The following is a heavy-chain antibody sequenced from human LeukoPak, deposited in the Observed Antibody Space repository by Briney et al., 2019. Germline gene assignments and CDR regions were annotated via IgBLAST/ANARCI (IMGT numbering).Heavy chain of an antibody. V-gene: IGHV1-69*04. J-gene: IGHJ5*02. CDR3: ARDSGISWSNRQYNWFDP. CDR1: GGTFSDYA. Sequence: ASVKVSCKASGGTFSDYAISWVRQAPGQGLEWMGRIIPIFGIANYAQKFQGRVTITADKSTITAYMELSSLRSEDTAVYYCARDSGISWSNRQYNWFDPWGQGTLVTVSS. D-gene: IGHD6-13*01. CDR2: IIPIFGIA.